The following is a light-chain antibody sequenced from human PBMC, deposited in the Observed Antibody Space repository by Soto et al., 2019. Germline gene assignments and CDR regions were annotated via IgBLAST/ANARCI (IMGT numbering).Light chain of an antibody. Sequence: QSALTQPASVSGSPGQSITISCTGARTDVDGHDSVSWYQQHPGQAPKLMIFDVHNRPSGVSSRFSGSKSGDTASLTISGLQAEDDGDYYCSSYTASAPLYVFGTGTKVTVL. CDR3: SSYTASAPLYV. CDR1: RTDVDGHDS. CDR2: DVH. V-gene: IGLV2-14*03. J-gene: IGLJ1*01.